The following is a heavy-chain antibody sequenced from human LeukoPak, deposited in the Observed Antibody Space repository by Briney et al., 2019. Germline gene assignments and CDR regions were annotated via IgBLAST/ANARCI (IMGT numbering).Heavy chain of an antibody. CDR3: ARVDGDYSDAFDI. Sequence: PGGSLRLSCAASGFTFSSYWMSWVRQAPGKGLEWVANIKQDGSKKYYVDSVKGRFTISRDNAKNSLYLQMNSLRAEDTAVYYCARVDGDYSDAFDIWGQGTMVTVSS. J-gene: IGHJ3*02. CDR2: IKQDGSKK. V-gene: IGHV3-7*01. CDR1: GFTFSSYW. D-gene: IGHD4-17*01.